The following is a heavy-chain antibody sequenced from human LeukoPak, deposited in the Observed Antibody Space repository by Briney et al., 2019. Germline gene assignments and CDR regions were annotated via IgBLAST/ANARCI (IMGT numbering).Heavy chain of an antibody. V-gene: IGHV4-34*01. D-gene: IGHD3-10*01. Sequence: SETLSLTCIVSRGSISSYYWSWIRQPPGKGLEWIGEINHSGSANYNPSLKSRVTISGDTSKNQFSLKLTSVTAADTAVYYCARAIGEVHHLFDYWGQGTLVTVSS. J-gene: IGHJ4*02. CDR1: RGSISSYY. CDR3: ARAIGEVHHLFDY. CDR2: INHSGSA.